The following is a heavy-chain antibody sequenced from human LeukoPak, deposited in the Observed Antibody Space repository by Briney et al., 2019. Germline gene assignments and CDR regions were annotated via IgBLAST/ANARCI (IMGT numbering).Heavy chain of an antibody. CDR3: ARRGEAMDPFDY. D-gene: IGHD5-18*01. J-gene: IGHJ4*02. CDR1: GYSFTTYW. CDR2: IYPGDSDT. Sequence: GESLKISCEASGYSFTTYWIGWVRQMPGKGLEWMGIIYPGDSDTRYSPSFQGQVTISADKSINTAYLQWSGLKASDTAIYYCARRGEAMDPFDYWGQGTLVAVSS. V-gene: IGHV5-51*01.